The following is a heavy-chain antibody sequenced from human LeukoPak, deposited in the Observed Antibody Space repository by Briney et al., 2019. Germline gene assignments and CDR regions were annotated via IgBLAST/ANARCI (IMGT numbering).Heavy chain of an antibody. CDR1: GFTFSSYS. CDR3: ARSKLLVHEDYYYMDV. CDR2: ISSSGSTI. Sequence: GGSLRLSCAASGFTFSSYSMNWVRQAPGKGLEWVSYISSSGSTIYYADSVKGRFTISRDNAKNSLYLQMNSLRAEDTAVYYCARSKLLVHEDYYYMDVWGKGTTVTVSS. V-gene: IGHV3-48*04. J-gene: IGHJ6*03. D-gene: IGHD2-15*01.